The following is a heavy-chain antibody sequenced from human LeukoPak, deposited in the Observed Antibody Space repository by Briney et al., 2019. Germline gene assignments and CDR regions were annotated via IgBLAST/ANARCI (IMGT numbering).Heavy chain of an antibody. CDR1: GGSISSYY. CDR2: IYYSGST. J-gene: IGHJ3*02. Sequence: SETLSLTCTVSGGSISSYYWSWIRQPPGKGLEWIGYIYYSGSTNYNPSLKSRVTISVDTSKNQSSLKLSSVTAADTAVYYCARDDADAFDIWGQGTMVTVSS. CDR3: ARDDADAFDI. V-gene: IGHV4-59*01.